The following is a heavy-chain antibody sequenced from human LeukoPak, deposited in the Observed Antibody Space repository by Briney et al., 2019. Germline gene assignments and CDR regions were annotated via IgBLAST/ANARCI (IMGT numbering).Heavy chain of an antibody. Sequence: PGGSLRLSCAASGFTLSKYSMNWVRQAPGKGPEWVSSITSTSDHIYYGDSVKGRFTISRDNAKNSLYLQMNSLRAEDTAVYYCTREGGSGYPFDSWGQGTLVTVSS. D-gene: IGHD3-22*01. CDR3: TREGGSGYPFDS. CDR2: ITSTSDHI. CDR1: GFTLSKYS. V-gene: IGHV3-21*01. J-gene: IGHJ4*02.